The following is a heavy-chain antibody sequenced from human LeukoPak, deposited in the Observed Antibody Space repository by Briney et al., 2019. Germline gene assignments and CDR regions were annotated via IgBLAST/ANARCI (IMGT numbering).Heavy chain of an antibody. Sequence: ASVKVSCKASGYTFTSYGISWVRQAPGQGLEWMGWISAYNGNTNYAQKLQGRVTMTTDTSTSTAYMELRSLRSDDTAVYYRARVQSSGSYRISYYYYMDVWGKGTTVTVSS. CDR1: GYTFTSYG. J-gene: IGHJ6*03. V-gene: IGHV1-18*01. D-gene: IGHD3-10*01. CDR3: ARVQSSGSYRISYYYYMDV. CDR2: ISAYNGNT.